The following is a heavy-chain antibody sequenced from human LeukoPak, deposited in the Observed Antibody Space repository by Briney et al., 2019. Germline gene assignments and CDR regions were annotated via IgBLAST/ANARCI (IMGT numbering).Heavy chain of an antibody. J-gene: IGHJ6*03. Sequence: ASVKVSCKASGYTFPNHGISWVRQPPGRGREWMGRISAYNGNNNYAEKLQGRVTMTTDTSTSTAYMELRSLRSDETAVYYCATEFPATYGGYYYYMDVWGKGTTVTVSS. CDR2: ISAYNGNN. CDR1: GYTFPNHG. CDR3: ATEFPATYGGYYYYMDV. V-gene: IGHV1-18*01. D-gene: IGHD3-16*01.